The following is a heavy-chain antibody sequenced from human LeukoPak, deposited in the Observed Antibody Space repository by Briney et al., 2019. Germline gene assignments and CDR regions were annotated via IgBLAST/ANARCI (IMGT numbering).Heavy chain of an antibody. J-gene: IGHJ4*02. Sequence: GGSLRLSCAASGFTFSTYDMSWVRQAPGKGLEWVSGISSSGGSTYYADSMKGRFTISRDNSKNTLYLQMNSLRAEDTAVYYCAKSALYDFWSSYPPPTFDYWGQGALVTVSS. D-gene: IGHD3-3*01. CDR1: GFTFSTYD. V-gene: IGHV3-23*01. CDR2: ISSSGGST. CDR3: AKSALYDFWSSYPPPTFDY.